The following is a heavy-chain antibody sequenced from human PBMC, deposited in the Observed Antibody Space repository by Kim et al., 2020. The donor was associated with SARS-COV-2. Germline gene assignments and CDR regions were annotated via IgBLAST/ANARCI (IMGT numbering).Heavy chain of an antibody. CDR3: VTDHTRVTNAAGGGGHYFYYGLDL. V-gene: IGHV1-24*01. Sequence: ASVKVSCKVSGNTLIDLSIHWVRQAPGNGLEWMGGFDPEDSETVYAQKFQGRVTMTEDTSTDIAYMELSSLTSEDTAVYYCVTDHTRVTNAAGGGGHYFYYGLDLWGQGTTVIVSS. D-gene: IGHD2-8*01. J-gene: IGHJ6*02. CDR2: FDPEDSET. CDR1: GNTLIDLS.